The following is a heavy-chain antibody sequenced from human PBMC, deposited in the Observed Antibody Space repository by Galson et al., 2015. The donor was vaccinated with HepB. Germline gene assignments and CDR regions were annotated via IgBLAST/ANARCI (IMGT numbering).Heavy chain of an antibody. J-gene: IGHJ4*02. Sequence: SLRLSCAASGFTFSTYTMNWVRQAPGKGLEWVSHISSGSSTIYYADSVKGRFTISRDNAKNSLYLQMNSLRAEDTAVYYCARDLSAELSRYCSGGSCPTIFDYWGQGILVTVSS. CDR3: ARDLSAELSRYCSGGSCPTIFDY. CDR2: ISSGSSTI. V-gene: IGHV3-48*04. CDR1: GFTFSTYT. D-gene: IGHD2-15*01.